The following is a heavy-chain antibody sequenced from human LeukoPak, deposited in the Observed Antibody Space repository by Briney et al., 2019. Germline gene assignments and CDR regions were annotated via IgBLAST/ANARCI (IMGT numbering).Heavy chain of an antibody. J-gene: IGHJ3*02. D-gene: IGHD6-13*01. CDR1: GGSISSYY. Sequence: PPETLSLTCTLSGGSISSYYGRGLRQPAGKGLEWIGRIYTRGSTNNNPSLKSRVTMSVHTSKNQFSLKLSSETAADTAVYYCARSGKVDSSSYHDAFDIWGQGKMVTVSS. CDR2: IYTRGST. CDR3: ARSGKVDSSSYHDAFDI. V-gene: IGHV4-4*07.